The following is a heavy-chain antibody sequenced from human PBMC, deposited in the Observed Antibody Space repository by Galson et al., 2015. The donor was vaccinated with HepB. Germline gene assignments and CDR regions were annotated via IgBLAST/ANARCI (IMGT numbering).Heavy chain of an antibody. J-gene: IGHJ4*02. D-gene: IGHD6-13*01. CDR2: IKEDESEK. Sequence: SLRLSCAAAGFTFSGCWTTWVRQAPGKGLEWVANIKEDESEKYYVDSVKGRFTISRDNAKNSLYLQLNSLRAEDTAVYFCARFAGGGYSTSWYRSGFDCLGQGTLVIVSS. CDR3: ARFAGGGYSTSWYRSGFDC. V-gene: IGHV3-7*05. CDR1: GFTFSGCW.